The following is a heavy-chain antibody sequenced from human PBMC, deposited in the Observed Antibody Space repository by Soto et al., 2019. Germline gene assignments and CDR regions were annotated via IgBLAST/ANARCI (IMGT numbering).Heavy chain of an antibody. CDR3: ARDRLRGYDSSGFYS. V-gene: IGHV1-18*01. J-gene: IGHJ4*02. D-gene: IGHD3-22*01. Sequence: QVQLVQSGAELRKPGASVKVSCKASGYSFSSYGINWVRQAPGQGLEWMGWINTYNGNRNYAQKFDARVTMTTATSTNTVYMDLRSLKSDDTAISYCARDRLRGYDSSGFYSWGQGTLVTVSS. CDR1: GYSFSSYG. CDR2: INTYNGNR.